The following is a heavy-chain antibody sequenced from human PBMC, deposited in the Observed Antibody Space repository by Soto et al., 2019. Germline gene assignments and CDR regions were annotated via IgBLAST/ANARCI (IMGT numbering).Heavy chain of an antibody. CDR1: GGSISSSSYY. Sequence: PSETLSLTCTVSGGSISSSSYYWGWIRQPPGKGLEWIGSTYYSGSTYYNPSLKSRVTISVDTSKNQFSLKLSSVTAADTAVYYCARQSIRQQLVQGWFDPWAQGTLVTVSS. D-gene: IGHD6-13*01. CDR3: ARQSIRQQLVQGWFDP. J-gene: IGHJ5*02. CDR2: TYYSGST. V-gene: IGHV4-39*01.